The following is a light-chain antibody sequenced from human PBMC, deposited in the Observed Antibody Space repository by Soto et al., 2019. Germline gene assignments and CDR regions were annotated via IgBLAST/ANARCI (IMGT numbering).Light chain of an antibody. CDR1: QSVSSY. J-gene: IGKJ4*01. CDR2: DAS. Sequence: EIVLTQSPATLSLSPGERATLSCRASQSVSSYLAWYQQKPGQAPRLLIYDASNRATGIPARFSGSGSGTDFTFTISSLEPEDFAVYYCQQRSNPTFGGGTKVDIK. V-gene: IGKV3-11*01. CDR3: QQRSNPT.